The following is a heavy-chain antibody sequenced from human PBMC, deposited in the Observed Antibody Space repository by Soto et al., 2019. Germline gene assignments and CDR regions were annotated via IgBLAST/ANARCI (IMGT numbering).Heavy chain of an antibody. Sequence: SLRLSCEASGFTFSSNWMHWVRQVPGKGPVWVSRIASDGSNIEYADSVKGRFTISRDNAKNRLYLQMNSLRIEDTAVYFCVRGAPFDNWGHGTLVTVSS. CDR1: GFTFSSNW. CDR2: IASDGSNI. J-gene: IGHJ4*01. V-gene: IGHV3-74*01. CDR3: VRGAPFDN.